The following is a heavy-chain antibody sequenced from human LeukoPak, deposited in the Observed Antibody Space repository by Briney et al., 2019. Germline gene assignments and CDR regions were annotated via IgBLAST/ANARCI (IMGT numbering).Heavy chain of an antibody. V-gene: IGHV4-59*01. D-gene: IGHD2-21*02. CDR3: ARGAGRCGGDCYSADS. Sequence: SETLSFTCSVSGDSISSNYWSWIRQPPGKGLEWIGYMYNSGSTNYNPSLKSRVTISVDTSKNQFSLMLSSVTAADTAVYFCARGAGRCGGDCYSADSWGQGTLVTVSS. J-gene: IGHJ4*02. CDR1: GDSISSNY. CDR2: MYNSGST.